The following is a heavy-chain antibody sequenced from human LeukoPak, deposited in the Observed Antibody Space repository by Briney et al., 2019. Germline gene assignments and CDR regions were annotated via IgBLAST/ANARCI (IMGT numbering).Heavy chain of an antibody. J-gene: IGHJ3*02. CDR3: AKEIYTLGTNAFDI. Sequence: PGGSLRLSCAASGFGFDDYPMHWVRQAPGKGLEWVSLINEDGGKTFYADSVRGRFTISRDNSKNSLYLQMNSLRTEDTALYYCAKEIYTLGTNAFDIWGQGTIVTVSS. CDR1: GFGFDDYP. V-gene: IGHV3-43*02. CDR2: INEDGGKT. D-gene: IGHD2-2*02.